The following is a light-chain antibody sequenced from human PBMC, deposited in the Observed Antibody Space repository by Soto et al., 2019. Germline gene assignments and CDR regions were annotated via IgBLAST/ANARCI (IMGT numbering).Light chain of an antibody. CDR2: DAS. V-gene: IGKV3-11*01. CDR1: QRISSD. CDR3: HQRRNLPSRT. Sequence: PGERPSRYCRGSQRISSDLGWYQQKLFQAPRLLMCDASTRATGIPARFSGSGSGTDLALNISSIEPEDFVAYYGHQRRNLPSRTFGGGTKVAI. J-gene: IGKJ4*02.